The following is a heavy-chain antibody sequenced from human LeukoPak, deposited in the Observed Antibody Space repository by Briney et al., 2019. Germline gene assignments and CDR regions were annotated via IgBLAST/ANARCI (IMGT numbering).Heavy chain of an antibody. D-gene: IGHD5-18*01. Sequence: GRSLRLSCAASGFTFSSYAMHRVRQAPGKGLEWVTVISYGGSNKYYADSVKGRFTISRDNSKNTLFLQMNSLRAEDTAVFYCARDRDTAMVHDAFDIWGQGTMVTVSS. CDR2: ISYGGSNK. V-gene: IGHV3-30*04. CDR3: ARDRDTAMVHDAFDI. J-gene: IGHJ3*02. CDR1: GFTFSSYA.